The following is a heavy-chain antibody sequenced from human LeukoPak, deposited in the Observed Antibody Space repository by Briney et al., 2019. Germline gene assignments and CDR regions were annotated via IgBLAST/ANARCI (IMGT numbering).Heavy chain of an antibody. CDR1: GFTFSSYS. D-gene: IGHD3-10*01. J-gene: IGHJ5*02. CDR2: ISSSSSTI. V-gene: IGHV3-48*01. Sequence: PGGSLRLSCAASGFTFSSYSMNWVRQAPGKGLEWVSYISSSSSTIYYADSVKGRFTISRDNAKNSLYLQMNSLRAEDTAVYYCARVPMVRGGNWFDPWGQGTLVTVSS. CDR3: ARVPMVRGGNWFDP.